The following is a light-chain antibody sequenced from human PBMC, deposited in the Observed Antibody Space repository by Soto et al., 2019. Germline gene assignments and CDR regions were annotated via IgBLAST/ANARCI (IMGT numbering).Light chain of an antibody. CDR2: GAT. Sequence: EIVMTQSPATLSVSPGERATLSCRASQRVSSNLAWYQQKPGQAPRLLIYGATTRATGIPARFSGSGSGTEFTLTISSLQSEDFAVYSCHQYNNWWTFGQGTKVEIK. CDR3: HQYNNWWT. CDR1: QRVSSN. J-gene: IGKJ1*01. V-gene: IGKV3-15*01.